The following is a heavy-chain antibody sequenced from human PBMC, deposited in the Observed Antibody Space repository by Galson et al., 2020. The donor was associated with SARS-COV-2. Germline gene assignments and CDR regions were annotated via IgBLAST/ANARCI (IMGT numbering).Heavy chain of an antibody. Sequence: ASVKVSCKASGYSFTDYYMHWVRQAPGQGLEWMVCINPNSGGTNYAQKFLGRVTMTRDTSIRTVYMELSRLRSDDRAVYYWARGGYSYGSYYYYFLDVGGKGTTVTISS. V-gene: IGHV1-2*02. D-gene: IGHD5-18*01. CDR2: INPNSGGT. CDR1: GYSFTDYY. J-gene: IGHJ6*03. CDR3: ARGGYSYGSYYYYFLDV.